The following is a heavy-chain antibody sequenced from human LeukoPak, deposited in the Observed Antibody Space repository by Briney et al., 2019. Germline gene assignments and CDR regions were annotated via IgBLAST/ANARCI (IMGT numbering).Heavy chain of an antibody. CDR1: GFTFNSYG. CDR2: VHFDGSRT. CDR3: SKPNLRGNHGSYAFDI. V-gene: IGHV3-30*02. Sequence: EGSLRLSCAASGFTFNSYGIHWVRQALGKGLEWVAFVHFDGSRTWYADSVNGRFTISRDNSKNTLYLQMNSLRAEDTAVYYCSKPNLRGNHGSYAFDIWGQGTMVTVSS. D-gene: IGHD1-14*01. J-gene: IGHJ3*02.